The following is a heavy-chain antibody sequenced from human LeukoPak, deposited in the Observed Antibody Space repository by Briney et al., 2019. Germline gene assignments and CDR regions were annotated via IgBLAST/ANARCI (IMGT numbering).Heavy chain of an antibody. V-gene: IGHV3-21*01. CDR1: GFTFSSYS. CDR3: AKDLGAGTQGFDY. J-gene: IGHJ4*02. Sequence: GGSLRLSCAASGFTFSSYSMNWVRQAPGKGLEWVSSISSSSSYIYYADSVKGRFTISRDNSKNTLYLQMNSLRAEDTAVYYCAKDLGAGTQGFDYWGQGTLVTVSS. CDR2: ISSSSSYI. D-gene: IGHD3-16*01.